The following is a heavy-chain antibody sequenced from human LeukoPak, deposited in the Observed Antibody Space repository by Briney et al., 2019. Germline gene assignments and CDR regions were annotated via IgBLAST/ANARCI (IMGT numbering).Heavy chain of an antibody. CDR3: AKDREAVGNVVRGTYALHV. CDR1: GFTFSNYA. CDR2: ISGSGEST. J-gene: IGHJ6*02. D-gene: IGHD3-10*01. Sequence: GGSLTLSCAASGFTFSNYAMSWVRQPPGEGLEWVAAISGSGESTYYLRSVRGRFNNSRDNSKDTIYLQMNSLRAEDTAIYYCAKDREAVGNVVRGTYALHVWGQGTTVTVSS. V-gene: IGHV3-23*01.